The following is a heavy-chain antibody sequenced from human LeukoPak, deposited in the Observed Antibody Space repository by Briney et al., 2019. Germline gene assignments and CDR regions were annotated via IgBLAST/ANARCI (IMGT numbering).Heavy chain of an antibody. CDR1: GYTFTGYY. V-gene: IGHV1-2*02. Sequence: GASVKVSCKASGYTFTGYYMHWVRQAPGQGLEWMGWINPNSGGTNYAQKFQGRVTMTRDTSISTAYMELGRLRSDDTAVYYCASDITGDVDAFDIWGQGTMVTVSS. J-gene: IGHJ3*02. CDR3: ASDITGDVDAFDI. D-gene: IGHD7-27*01. CDR2: INPNSGGT.